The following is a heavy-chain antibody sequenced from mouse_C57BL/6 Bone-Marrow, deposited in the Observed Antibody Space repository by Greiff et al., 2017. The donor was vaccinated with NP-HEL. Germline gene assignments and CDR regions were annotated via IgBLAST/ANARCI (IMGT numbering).Heavy chain of an antibody. Sequence: EVQVVESGGGLVQPKGSLKLSCAASGFSFNTYAMNWVRQAPGKGLEWVARIRSKSNNYATYYADSVKDRFTISRDDSERMLCLQMNNVKTEDTAMDYCGRHAGAMDYWGQGTSVTVSS. CDR2: IRSKSNNYAT. J-gene: IGHJ4*01. CDR1: GFSFNTYA. CDR3: GRHAGAMDY. V-gene: IGHV10-1*01.